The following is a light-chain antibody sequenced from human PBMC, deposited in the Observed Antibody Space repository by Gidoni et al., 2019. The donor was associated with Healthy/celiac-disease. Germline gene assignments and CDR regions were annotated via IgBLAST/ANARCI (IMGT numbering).Light chain of an antibody. V-gene: IGKV4-1*01. J-gene: IGKJ2*01. CDR1: QSVLYSSNNKNY. Sequence: DIVMTQSPDSLAVSLGERATIHCKSSQSVLYSSNNKNYLAWYQQKPGQPPKLLIYWASTRESGVPDRFSGSGSGTDFTLTINSLQAEDVAVYYCQQYYSTPYTFGQGTKLEIK. CDR3: QQYYSTPYT. CDR2: WAS.